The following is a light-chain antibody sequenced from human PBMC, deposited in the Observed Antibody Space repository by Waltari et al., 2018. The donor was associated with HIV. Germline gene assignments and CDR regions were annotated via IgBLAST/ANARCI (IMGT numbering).Light chain of an antibody. CDR2: SND. Sequence: QSVLTQPPSASGAPGQRVTISCSGSSSKIGTNTVNWYQQFPGMAPKVVIYSNDQRPSGVPDRFSGSKSGTSASLAISGLQSEDEADYFCAAWDDSLNIWVFGGGAKLTVL. V-gene: IGLV1-44*01. J-gene: IGLJ3*02. CDR1: SSKIGTNT. CDR3: AAWDDSLNIWV.